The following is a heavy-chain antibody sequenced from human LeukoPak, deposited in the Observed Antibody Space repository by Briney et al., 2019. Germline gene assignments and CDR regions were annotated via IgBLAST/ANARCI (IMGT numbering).Heavy chain of an antibody. D-gene: IGHD4-11*01. V-gene: IGHV3-21*04. CDR3: AKESEDSNYFYYYYGMDV. CDR2: ISGDSIHI. J-gene: IGHJ6*02. Sequence: PGGSLRLSCAAAGFTFTSYSMNWVRQAPGRGLEWVSSISGDSIHIYYADSVRGRFTISRDNAKSSLYLQMNSLRAEDTAVYYCAKESEDSNYFYYYYGMDVWGQGTTVTVSS. CDR1: GFTFTSYS.